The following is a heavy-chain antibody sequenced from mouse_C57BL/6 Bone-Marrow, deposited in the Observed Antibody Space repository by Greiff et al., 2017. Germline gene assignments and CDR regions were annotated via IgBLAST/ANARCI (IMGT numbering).Heavy chain of an antibody. CDR1: GYTFTSYW. CDR2: IDPSDSYT. J-gene: IGHJ3*01. CDR3: ARDWEGFAY. V-gene: IGHV1-69*01. D-gene: IGHD4-1*01. Sequence: VQLQQPGAELVMPGASVKLSCKASGYTFTSYWMHWVKQRPGQGLEWIGEIDPSDSYTNYNQKFKGKSTLTVDKSSSTAYMQLSILTSEDSAVYYCARDWEGFAYWGQGTLVTVSA.